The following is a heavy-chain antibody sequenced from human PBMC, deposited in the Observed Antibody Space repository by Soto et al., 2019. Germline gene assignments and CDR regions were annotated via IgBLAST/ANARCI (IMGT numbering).Heavy chain of an antibody. J-gene: IGHJ4*02. CDR3: ARGGEGSYYSRIDY. Sequence: SETLSLTCTVSGDSISSGGYYWSWIRQHPGKGLEWIGYIYYSGSTYYNPSLKSRVTISVETSKNQFSLKLSSVTAADTAVYYCARGGEGSYYSRIDYWGQGTLVTVSS. CDR2: IYYSGST. CDR1: GDSISSGGYY. D-gene: IGHD3-10*01. V-gene: IGHV4-31*03.